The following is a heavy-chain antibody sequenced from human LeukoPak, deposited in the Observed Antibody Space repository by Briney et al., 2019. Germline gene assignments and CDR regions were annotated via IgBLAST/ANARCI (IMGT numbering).Heavy chain of an antibody. CDR3: AKDQDQKSSGSDVFDI. CDR2: VSGSGGGT. D-gene: IGHD3-22*01. Sequence: GGSLRLSCAASGFTFSSYEMNWVRQPPAKELEGVSGVSGSGGGTYYADSVKGRFTISRDNSKNTLYLQMNSLRAEDTALYYCAKDQDQKSSGSDVFDIWGEGTMVTVSS. V-gene: IGHV3-23*01. CDR1: GFTFSSYE. J-gene: IGHJ3*02.